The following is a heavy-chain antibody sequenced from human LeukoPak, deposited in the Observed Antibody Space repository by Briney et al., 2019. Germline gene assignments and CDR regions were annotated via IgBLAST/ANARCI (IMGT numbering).Heavy chain of an antibody. CDR3: ARSVYQPDFDY. CDR2: INSDGSST. D-gene: IGHD3-16*01. CDR1: GFTFSSYW. J-gene: IGHJ4*02. Sequence: GGSLRLSCAASGFTFSSYWMHWVRQAPGKGLVWVSRINSDGSSTSYADSVKGRFTISRDNAKNTLYLQMNSLRAEDTAVYYCARSVYQPDFDYWGQGTLVTVSS. V-gene: IGHV3-74*01.